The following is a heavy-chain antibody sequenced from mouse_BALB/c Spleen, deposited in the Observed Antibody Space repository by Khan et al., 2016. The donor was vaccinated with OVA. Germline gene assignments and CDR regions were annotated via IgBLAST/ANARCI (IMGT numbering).Heavy chain of an antibody. CDR1: GFTFSAYG. Sequence: EVQLVESGGDLVRPGGSLKLSCAASGFTFSAYGMSWVRQSPDKRLEWVATINSAGYSTYYPDSLKGRFIISRDNAKNTLYLQMRSLKSEDTAMYYCASHLTGSFDYWGQGTLVTVSA. D-gene: IGHD4-1*01. J-gene: IGHJ3*01. V-gene: IGHV5-6*01. CDR2: INSAGYST. CDR3: ASHLTGSFDY.